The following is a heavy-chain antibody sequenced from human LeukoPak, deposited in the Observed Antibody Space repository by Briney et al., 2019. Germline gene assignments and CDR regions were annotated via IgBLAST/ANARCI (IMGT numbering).Heavy chain of an antibody. D-gene: IGHD4-23*01. CDR2: IIPIFGTA. CDR1: GGTFSSYA. CDR3: ARGLKGATVVTPFDY. J-gene: IGHJ4*02. Sequence: SVEVSCKASGGTFSSYAISWVRQAPGQGLEWMGGIIPIFGTANYAQKFQGRVTITADESTSTAYMELSSLRSEDTAVYYCARGLKGATVVTPFDYWGQGTLVTVSS. V-gene: IGHV1-69*13.